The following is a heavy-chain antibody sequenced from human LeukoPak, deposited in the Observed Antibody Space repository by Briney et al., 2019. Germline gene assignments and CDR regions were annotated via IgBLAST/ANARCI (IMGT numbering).Heavy chain of an antibody. CDR1: GFTFSSYA. CDR3: ARGTDYGDYARD. J-gene: IGHJ4*02. Sequence: PGGSLRLSCAASGFTFSSYAMTWVRQAPGKGLVWVSRINSDGSSTSYADSVKGRFTISRDNAKNTLYLQMNSLRAEDTAVYYCARGTDYGDYARDWGQGALVTVSS. D-gene: IGHD4-17*01. V-gene: IGHV3-74*01. CDR2: INSDGSST.